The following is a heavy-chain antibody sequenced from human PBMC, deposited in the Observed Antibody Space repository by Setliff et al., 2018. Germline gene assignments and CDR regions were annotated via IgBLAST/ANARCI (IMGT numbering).Heavy chain of an antibody. CDR3: AADASDYYDSSGYYYDY. V-gene: IGHV1-69*10. J-gene: IGHJ4*02. Sequence: GASVKVSCKASGGTFSSYAISWVRQAPGQGLEWMGGIIPILGIANYAQKFQERVTITRDMSTSTAYMELSSLRSEDTAVYYCAADASDYYDSSGYYYDYWGQGTLVTVSS. D-gene: IGHD3-22*01. CDR2: IIPILGIA. CDR1: GGTFSSYA.